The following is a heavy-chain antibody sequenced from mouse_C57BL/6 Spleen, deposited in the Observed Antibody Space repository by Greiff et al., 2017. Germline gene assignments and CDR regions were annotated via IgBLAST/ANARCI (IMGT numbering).Heavy chain of an antibody. V-gene: IGHV5-4*01. CDR2: ISDGGSYT. CDR3: AREGRLRSYYFDY. J-gene: IGHJ2*01. Sequence: EVMLVESGGGLVKPGGSLKLSCAASGFTFSSYAMSWVRQTPEKRLEWVATISDGGSYTYYPDNVKGRFTISRDNAKNNLYLQMSHLKSEDTAMYYCAREGRLRSYYFDYWGQGTTLTVSS. D-gene: IGHD3-2*02. CDR1: GFTFSSYA.